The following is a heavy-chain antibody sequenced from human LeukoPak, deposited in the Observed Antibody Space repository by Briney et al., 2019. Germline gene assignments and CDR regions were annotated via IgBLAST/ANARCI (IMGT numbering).Heavy chain of an antibody. CDR3: ARHRVFFGFDY. J-gene: IGHJ4*02. CDR1: GGSISSYY. D-gene: IGHD3-3*01. V-gene: IGHV4-59*08. CDR2: IYYSGST. Sequence: PSETLSLTCTVSGGSISSYYWSWIRQPPGKGLEWIGYIYYSGSTNYNPSLKSRVTISVDTSKNQLSLKLSSVTAADTAVYYCARHRVFFGFDYWGQGTLVTVSS.